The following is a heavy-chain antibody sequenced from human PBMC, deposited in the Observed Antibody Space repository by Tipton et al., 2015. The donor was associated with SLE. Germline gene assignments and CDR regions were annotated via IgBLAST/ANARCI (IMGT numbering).Heavy chain of an antibody. V-gene: IGHV4-31*03. CDR1: GGSISSGNYY. CDR3: AREVKSGRYNWFEP. J-gene: IGHJ5*02. D-gene: IGHD2-15*01. Sequence: TLSLTCTVSGGSISSGNYYWTWIRQHPGKGLEWIGNIYDTENTYYNPSLKSRVTMSIVRSKNHFSLRLRSVSAAETAIYYCAREVKSGRYNWFEPWGQGTLVTVTS. CDR2: IYDTENT.